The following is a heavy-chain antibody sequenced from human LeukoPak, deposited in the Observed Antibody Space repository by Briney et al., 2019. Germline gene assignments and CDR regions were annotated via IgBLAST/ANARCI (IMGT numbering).Heavy chain of an antibody. V-gene: IGHV4-39*07. CDR3: ARGGAARRNFDY. CDR1: GGSISSSSYY. J-gene: IGHJ4*02. Sequence: SETLFLTCTVSGGSISSSSYYWGWIRQPPGKGLEWIGSIYYSGSTYYNPSLKSRVTISVDRSKNQFSLKLSSVTAADTAVYYCARGGAARRNFDYWGQGTLVTVSS. D-gene: IGHD6-6*01. CDR2: IYYSGST.